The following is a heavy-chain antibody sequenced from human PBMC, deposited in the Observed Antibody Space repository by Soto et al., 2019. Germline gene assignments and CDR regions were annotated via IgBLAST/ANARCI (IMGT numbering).Heavy chain of an antibody. J-gene: IGHJ4*02. D-gene: IGHD5-12*01. CDR3: ARAISGYVT. Sequence: QVQLVQSGAEMKKPGASVKLSCKTSGINYNTYAIHWVRQAPGQGLEWMAWINAGNGDTRYSQNFQGRVTLTRDTSASTVYMDLDSLKSEDTGVSYCARAISGYVTWGQGTLVTVSS. CDR1: GINYNTYA. CDR2: INAGNGDT. V-gene: IGHV1-3*01.